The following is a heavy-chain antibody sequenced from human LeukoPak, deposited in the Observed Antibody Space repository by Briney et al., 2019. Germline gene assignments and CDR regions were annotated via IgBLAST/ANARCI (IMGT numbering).Heavy chain of an antibody. CDR3: AKAMIVVITDDAFDI. J-gene: IGHJ3*02. D-gene: IGHD3-22*01. CDR1: GFTFDDYA. CDR2: ISWNSDTR. Sequence: PPGRSLRLSCAASGFTFDDYAMHWVRQAPGKGLERVSGISWNSDTRTYADSVKGRFTISRDNAKNSLYLQMNSLRAEDTALYYCAKAMIVVITDDAFDIWGQGTMVTVSS. V-gene: IGHV3-9*01.